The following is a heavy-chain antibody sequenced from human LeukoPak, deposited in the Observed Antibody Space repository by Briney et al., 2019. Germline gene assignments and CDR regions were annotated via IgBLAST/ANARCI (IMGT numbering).Heavy chain of an antibody. J-gene: IGHJ4*02. CDR2: ISGSGDRT. Sequence: PGGSLRPSCAASGFTFSSYSMNWVRQAPGKGLEWVSTISGSGDRTYYADSVKGRFTISRDNSKNTLFLQMNSLRAGDTAVYYCAKGYYGSGSYGWFDYWGQGTLVTVSS. CDR3: AKGYYGSGSYGWFDY. D-gene: IGHD3-10*01. CDR1: GFTFSSYS. V-gene: IGHV3-23*01.